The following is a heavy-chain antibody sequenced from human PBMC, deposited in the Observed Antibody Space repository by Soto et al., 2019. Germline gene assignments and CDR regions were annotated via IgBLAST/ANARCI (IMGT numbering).Heavy chain of an antibody. Sequence: PGWSLRLSCASSVFTFISYAMHWVRQAPGKGLEWVAVISYDGSNKYYADSVKGRFTISRDNSKNTLYLQMNSLRAEDTAVYYCASLDRLRFDYWGQGTLVTVSS. CDR3: ASLDRLRFDY. D-gene: IGHD5-12*01. CDR1: VFTFISYA. J-gene: IGHJ4*02. V-gene: IGHV3-30-3*01. CDR2: ISYDGSNK.